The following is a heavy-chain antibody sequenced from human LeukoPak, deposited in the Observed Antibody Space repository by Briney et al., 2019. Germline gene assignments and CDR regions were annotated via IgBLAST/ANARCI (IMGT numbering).Heavy chain of an antibody. V-gene: IGHV3-23*01. CDR3: ARYYDSSGSYDY. Sequence: GGSLRLSCAASGFTFSSYAMSWVRQAPGKGLEWVSAISGSGGSTYYADSVKGRFTISRDNSKNTLYLQMNSLRAEDTAVYYCARYYDSSGSYDYWGQGTLVTVSS. D-gene: IGHD3-22*01. CDR1: GFTFSSYA. CDR2: ISGSGGST. J-gene: IGHJ4*02.